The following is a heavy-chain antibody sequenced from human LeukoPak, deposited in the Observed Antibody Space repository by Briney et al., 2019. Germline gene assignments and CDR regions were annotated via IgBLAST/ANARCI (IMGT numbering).Heavy chain of an antibody. CDR2: FDPEDGET. CDR1: GYTLTELS. Sequence: ASVKVSCKVSGYTLTELSMHWVRQAPGKGLEWMGGFDPEDGETIYAQKLQGRVTMTTDTSTSTAYMELRSLRSDDTAVYYCARVRGDYYYGMDVWGQGTTVTVSS. V-gene: IGHV1-24*01. CDR3: ARVRGDYYYGMDV. J-gene: IGHJ6*02. D-gene: IGHD3-10*01.